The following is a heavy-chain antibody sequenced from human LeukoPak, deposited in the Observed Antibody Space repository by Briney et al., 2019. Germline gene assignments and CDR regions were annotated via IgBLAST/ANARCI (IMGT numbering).Heavy chain of an antibody. Sequence: PGGSPRLSCTDSGFTFTTHAMHWVRQAPGKGLEWVSGLSGSASSTYYADSVKGRFTISRGNSKNTLYLQMNSLRAEDTAVYYCAKDALPHTYSYYFDFWGQGTLVTVSS. CDR1: GFTFTTHA. D-gene: IGHD2-15*01. CDR3: AKDALPHTYSYYFDF. J-gene: IGHJ4*02. CDR2: LSGSASST. V-gene: IGHV3-23*01.